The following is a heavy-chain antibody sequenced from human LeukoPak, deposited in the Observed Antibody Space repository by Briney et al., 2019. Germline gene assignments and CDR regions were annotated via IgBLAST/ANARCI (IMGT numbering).Heavy chain of an antibody. D-gene: IGHD4-17*01. CDR3: ARDPTTVTKGFDI. CDR2: INHSGST. CDR1: GGSFSGYY. V-gene: IGHV4-34*01. J-gene: IGHJ3*02. Sequence: SETLSLTCAVYGGSFSGYYWSWIRQPPGKGLEWIGEINHSGSTNYNPSLKSRVTISVDTSKNQFSLKLSSVTAADTAVYYCARDPTTVTKGFDIWGQGTMVTVSS.